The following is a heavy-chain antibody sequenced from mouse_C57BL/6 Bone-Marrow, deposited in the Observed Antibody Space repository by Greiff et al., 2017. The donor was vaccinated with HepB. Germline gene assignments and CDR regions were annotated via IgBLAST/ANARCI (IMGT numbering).Heavy chain of an antibody. CDR1: GFTFSSYG. Sequence: EVKLVESGGDLVKPGGSLKLSCAASGFTFSSYGMSWVRQTPDKRLEWVATISSGGSYTYYPDSVKGRFTISRDNAKNTLYLQMSSLKSEDTAMYYCARPGGNYVYAMDYWGQGTSVTVSS. D-gene: IGHD2-1*01. CDR3: ARPGGNYVYAMDY. V-gene: IGHV5-6*02. J-gene: IGHJ4*01. CDR2: ISSGGSYT.